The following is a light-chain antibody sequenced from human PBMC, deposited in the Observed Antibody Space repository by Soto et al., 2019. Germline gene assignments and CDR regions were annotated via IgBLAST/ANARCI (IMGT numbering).Light chain of an antibody. Sequence: QSVLTQPPSVSAAPGQKVTISCSGSSSNIGNNYVSWYQQLPGTAPKLLIYENNKRPSGIPDRFSGSKSGTSATLGITGLQTGDEADYYCGTWDSSLSAARVFGGGTKLTV. CDR1: SSNIGNNY. CDR3: GTWDSSLSAARV. V-gene: IGLV1-51*02. CDR2: ENN. J-gene: IGLJ3*02.